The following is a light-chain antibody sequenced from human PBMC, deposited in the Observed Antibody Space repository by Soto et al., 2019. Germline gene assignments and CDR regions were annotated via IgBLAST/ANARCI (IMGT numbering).Light chain of an antibody. Sequence: IQMTQSPSTLSASVGDRVTITCRASQTIGNWLAWYQQKTGKAPKLLIYDASSLERGVPSRFSGSRSGTEFTLTISSLQPDDFATYYCQQYASYSYTFGQGTKLEIK. CDR1: QTIGNW. CDR3: QQYASYSYT. CDR2: DAS. V-gene: IGKV1-5*01. J-gene: IGKJ2*01.